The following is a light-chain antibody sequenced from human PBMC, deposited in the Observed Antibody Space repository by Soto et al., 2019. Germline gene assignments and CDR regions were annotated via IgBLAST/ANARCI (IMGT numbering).Light chain of an antibody. CDR3: FSFITTSTHV. CDR2: EVS. V-gene: IGLV2-14*01. Sequence: QSALTQPASVSGSPGQSITISCTGTSSDVGSYNYVSWYQLHPGKAPKLMIYEVSNRPSGVSNRFSGSKSGDTASLTISGLQAEDEADYFCFSFITTSTHVFGTGTKVTVL. CDR1: SSDVGSYNY. J-gene: IGLJ1*01.